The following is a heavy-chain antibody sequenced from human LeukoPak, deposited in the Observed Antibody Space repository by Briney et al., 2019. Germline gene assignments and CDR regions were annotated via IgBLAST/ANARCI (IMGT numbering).Heavy chain of an antibody. V-gene: IGHV4-4*02. Sequence: PSETLSLTCAVSGGSLSSSNWWSWVRQPPGKGLEWIGEIYHSGSTYYNSSLKSRVTISIDTSKNQVSLKMSSVTAADTAVYYCAKSGGYGLIDYWGQGTLVTVSS. CDR3: AKSGGYGLIDY. D-gene: IGHD6-25*01. CDR2: IYHSGST. CDR1: GGSLSSSNW. J-gene: IGHJ4*01.